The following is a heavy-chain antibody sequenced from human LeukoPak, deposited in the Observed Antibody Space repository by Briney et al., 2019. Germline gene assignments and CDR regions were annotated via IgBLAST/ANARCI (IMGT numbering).Heavy chain of an antibody. CDR1: GGSISSHY. V-gene: IGHV4-59*11. J-gene: IGHJ6*03. CDR3: ARGSPDAYYDFWSGYHYYYYYYMDV. D-gene: IGHD3-3*01. Sequence: SETLSLTCTVSGGSISSHYWSWIRQPPGKGLEWIGYIYYSGSTNYNPSLKSRVTISVDTSKNQFSLKLSSVTAADTAVYYCARGSPDAYYDFWSGYHYYYYYYMDVWGKGTTDTVSS. CDR2: IYYSGST.